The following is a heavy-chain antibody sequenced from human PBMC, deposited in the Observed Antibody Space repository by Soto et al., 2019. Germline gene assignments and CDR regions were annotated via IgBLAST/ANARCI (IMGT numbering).Heavy chain of an antibody. J-gene: IGHJ4*02. Sequence: GGSLRLSCVDSGSTFSTYSMNWVRQAPGKGLEWVSYISRSGEIIYYADSVKGRFTISRDNAKNSLLLQMSSLRDEDTAIYYCAKTYNDATLYWGQGTLVTVSS. D-gene: IGHD3-22*01. CDR1: GSTFSTYS. V-gene: IGHV3-48*02. CDR3: AKTYNDATLY. CDR2: ISRSGEII.